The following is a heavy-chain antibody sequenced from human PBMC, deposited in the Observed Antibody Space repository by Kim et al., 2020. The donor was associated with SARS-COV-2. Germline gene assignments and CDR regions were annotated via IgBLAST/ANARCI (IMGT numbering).Heavy chain of an antibody. CDR3: ARDYYYDSSGYYFLDY. CDR2: IIPIFGTA. J-gene: IGHJ4*02. Sequence: SVKVSCKASGGTFSSYAISWVRQAPGQGLEWMGGIIPIFGTANYAQKFQGRVTITADESTSTAYMELSSLRSEDTAVYYCARDYYYDSSGYYFLDYWGQGTLVTVSS. V-gene: IGHV1-69*13. D-gene: IGHD3-22*01. CDR1: GGTFSSYA.